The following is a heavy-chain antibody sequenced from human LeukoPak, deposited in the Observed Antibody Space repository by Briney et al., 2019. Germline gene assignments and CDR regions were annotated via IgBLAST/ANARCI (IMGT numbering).Heavy chain of an antibody. Sequence: GGSLRLSCAASGFTFSGYGMHWFRQAPGKGLEWVAVISYDGSNKYYADSVKGRFTISRDNSKNTLYLQMNSLRAEDTAVYYCAKDSSTWYAHQVDYWGQGTLVTVSS. CDR3: AKDSSTWYAHQVDY. CDR1: GFTFSGYG. CDR2: ISYDGSNK. D-gene: IGHD6-13*01. V-gene: IGHV3-30*18. J-gene: IGHJ4*02.